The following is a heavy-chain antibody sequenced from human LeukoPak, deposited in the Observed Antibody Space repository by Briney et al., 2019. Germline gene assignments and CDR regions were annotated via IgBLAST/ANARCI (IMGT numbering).Heavy chain of an antibody. CDR1: GFTFSSYA. CDR3: AREEYVDTAMELGYYGMDV. D-gene: IGHD5-18*01. Sequence: GGSLRLSCAASGFTFSSYAMHWVRQAPGKGLEWVAVISYDGSNKYYADSVKGRFTISRDNSKNTLYLQMNSLRAEDTAVYYCAREEYVDTAMELGYYGMDVWGQGTTVTVSS. J-gene: IGHJ6*02. CDR2: ISYDGSNK. V-gene: IGHV3-30-3*01.